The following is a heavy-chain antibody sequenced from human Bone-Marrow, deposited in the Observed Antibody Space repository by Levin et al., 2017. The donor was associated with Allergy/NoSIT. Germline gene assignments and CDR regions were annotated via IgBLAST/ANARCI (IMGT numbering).Heavy chain of an antibody. CDR1: GFTFNRYW. D-gene: IGHD4-17*01. V-gene: IGHV3-74*01. Sequence: GGSLRLSCAASGFTFNRYWIHWVRQAPGKGLVWVSRINSDGSSTTYADSVKGRFTASRDNAKNTVYLEMNSRRDEDTAVYYVARGRGYGEYLFDNWGQGSLVTVSS. CDR3: ARGRGYGEYLFDN. CDR2: INSDGSST. J-gene: IGHJ4*02.